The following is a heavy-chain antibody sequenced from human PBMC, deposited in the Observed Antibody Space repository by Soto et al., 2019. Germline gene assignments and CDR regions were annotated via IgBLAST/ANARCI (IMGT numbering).Heavy chain of an antibody. V-gene: IGHV4-59*01. CDR3: AKVVCGGHLHX. D-gene: IGHD2-21*01. J-gene: IGHJ4*02. CDR1: GVSINNYY. Sequence: SETLSLTCTVSGVSINNYYWTWIRQPPGKRLEWILAIYYTGSTTYNPSLRSRVTFSVDTSKNQFSLSLTSVTAADTAVYFCAKVVCGGHLHXWGQGTLVTVSX. CDR2: IYYTGST.